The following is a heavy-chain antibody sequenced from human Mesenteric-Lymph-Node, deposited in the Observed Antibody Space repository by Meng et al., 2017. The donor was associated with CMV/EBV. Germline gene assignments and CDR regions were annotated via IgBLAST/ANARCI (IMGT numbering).Heavy chain of an antibody. J-gene: IGHJ4*02. Sequence: GESLKISCATSGFTFRSYVMSWVRQAPGKGLEWVSSISGSGDTTYNADSVKGRFTISRDNSKNTLYLQMNSLRAEDTAVYYCARAPAFGEFFDYWGQGTLVTVSS. CDR3: ARAPAFGEFFDY. CDR1: GFTFRSYV. V-gene: IGHV3-23*01. CDR2: ISGSGDTT. D-gene: IGHD3-10*01.